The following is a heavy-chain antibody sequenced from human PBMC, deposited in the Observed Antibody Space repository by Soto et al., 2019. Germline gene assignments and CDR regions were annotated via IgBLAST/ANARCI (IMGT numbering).Heavy chain of an antibody. CDR2: ISAYNGNT. V-gene: IGHV1-18*04. CDR3: ARDQLSDFWSGYYIRGFYDGMDV. Sequence: ASVKVSCKASGYTFTSYGISWVRQAPGQGLEWMGWISAYNGNTNYAQKLQGRVTMTTDTSTSTAYMELRSLRSDDTAVYYCARDQLSDFWSGYYIRGFYDGMDVWGQGTTVTSP. CDR1: GYTFTSYG. J-gene: IGHJ6*02. D-gene: IGHD3-3*01.